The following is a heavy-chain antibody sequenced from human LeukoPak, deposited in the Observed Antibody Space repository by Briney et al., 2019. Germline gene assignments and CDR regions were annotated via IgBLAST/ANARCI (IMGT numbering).Heavy chain of an antibody. CDR2: ITTSSSYI. V-gene: IGHV3-21*01. CDR1: GFTFSKYS. CDR3: ARRDYYFYSMDV. J-gene: IGHJ6*03. Sequence: GGSLRLSCVASGFTFSKYSMAWVRQAPGKGLEWVSYITTSSSYIYYADSMQGRFTISRDNAKNSLYLQINNLRAEDTAVYFCARRDYYFYSMDVWGKGTTVTVSS.